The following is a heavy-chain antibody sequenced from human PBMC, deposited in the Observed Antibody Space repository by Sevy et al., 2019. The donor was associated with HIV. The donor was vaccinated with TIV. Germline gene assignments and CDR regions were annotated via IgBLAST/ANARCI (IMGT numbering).Heavy chain of an antibody. CDR3: ARDLGTGYFDF. V-gene: IGHV3-11*01. Sequence: GWSLRLSCAASGFTFSDYYMSWIRQAPGKGLEWISYISGSQYMIYYADSVKGRFTISKDDAKNSLYLQMNSLRPEDSAVYFCARDLGTGYFDFWGQGTLVTVSS. CDR1: GFTFSDYY. J-gene: IGHJ4*02. CDR2: ISGSQYMI. D-gene: IGHD1-26*01.